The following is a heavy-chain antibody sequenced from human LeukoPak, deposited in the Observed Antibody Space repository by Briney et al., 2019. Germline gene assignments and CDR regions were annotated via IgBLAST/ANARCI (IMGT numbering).Heavy chain of an antibody. D-gene: IGHD1-1*01. V-gene: IGHV4-4*07. CDR1: GGSISSYY. J-gene: IGHJ3*02. CDR3: ARERYNWNDGDAFDI. Sequence: SETLSLTCTVYGGSISSYYWSWIRQPPGKGLEWIGRINTSGSTNYNPSLKSRVTMSVDTSKNQFSLKLSSVTAADTAVYYCARERYNWNDGDAFDIWGQGTMVTVSS. CDR2: INTSGST.